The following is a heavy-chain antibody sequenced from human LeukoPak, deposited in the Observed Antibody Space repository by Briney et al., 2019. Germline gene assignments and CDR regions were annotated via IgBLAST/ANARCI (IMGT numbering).Heavy chain of an antibody. J-gene: IGHJ4*02. CDR1: GFTFSGSA. V-gene: IGHV3-73*01. Sequence: GGSLRLSCAASGFTFSGSAMHWVRQASGKGLEWVGRIRSEANSYATAYAASVKGRFTISRDDSKNTAYLQMNRLKTEDTAVYYCASEAYYYDSSGYYKYWGQGTLVTVSS. CDR2: IRSEANSYAT. CDR3: ASEAYYYDSSGYYKY. D-gene: IGHD3-22*01.